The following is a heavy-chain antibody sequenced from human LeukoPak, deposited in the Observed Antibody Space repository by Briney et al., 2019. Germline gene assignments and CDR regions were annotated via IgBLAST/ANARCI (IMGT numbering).Heavy chain of an antibody. CDR2: INHSGST. V-gene: IGHV4-34*01. J-gene: IGHJ4*02. Sequence: SETLSLTCAVYGGSFSGYHWSWIRQPPGKGLEWIGEINHSGSTNYNPSLKSRVTISVDTSKNQFSLKLSSVTAADTAVYYCAKSGGYGLIDYWGQGTLVTVSS. CDR3: AKSGGYGLIDY. CDR1: GGSFSGYH. D-gene: IGHD1-26*01.